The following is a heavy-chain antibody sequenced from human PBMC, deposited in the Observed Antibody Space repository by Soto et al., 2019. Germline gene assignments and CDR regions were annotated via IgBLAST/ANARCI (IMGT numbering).Heavy chain of an antibody. CDR2: IIPTLGTP. CDR3: ARAAFRSGYYGYYYGMDV. V-gene: IGHV1-69*01. Sequence: QVQLVQSGAEVKKPGSSVKVSCKASGGTFSTHAISWVRQAPGQGLEWLGGIIPTLGTPNYAQKFQGRVTVTADEYTSTADMELSRLTSEDTAVYYCARAAFRSGYYGYYYGMDVWGQGTAVNV. CDR1: GGTFSTHA. D-gene: IGHD3-3*01. J-gene: IGHJ6*02.